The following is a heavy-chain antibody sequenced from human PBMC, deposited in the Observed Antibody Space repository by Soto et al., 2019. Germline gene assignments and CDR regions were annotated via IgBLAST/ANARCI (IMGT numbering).Heavy chain of an antibody. CDR3: VKDESINWYSGHFRH. CDR2: TYYRSKWYN. V-gene: IGHV6-1*01. J-gene: IGHJ1*01. Sequence: SQTLSLTCAISGDSVSGNSAAWNWIRQSPSRGLEWLGRTYYRSKWYNDYAVSVKSRITVTPDTSKNQFSLHLNSVTPEDTAVYYCVKDESINWYSGHFRHWGQGTLVTVSS. D-gene: IGHD6-13*01. CDR1: GDSVSGNSAA.